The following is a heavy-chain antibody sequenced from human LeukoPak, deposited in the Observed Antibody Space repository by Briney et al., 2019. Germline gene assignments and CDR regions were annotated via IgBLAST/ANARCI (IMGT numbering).Heavy chain of an antibody. Sequence: PGESLKISCKGSGYSFTTYWIGWVRQMPGKGLEWMGSVYPGDSDTRYSPSFQGQVTISGDKSIGTAYLQWSSLKASDTAMYYCARLAPRIVGAWVDYWGQGTLVTVSS. V-gene: IGHV5-51*01. J-gene: IGHJ4*02. D-gene: IGHD1-26*01. CDR1: GYSFTTYW. CDR2: VYPGDSDT. CDR3: ARLAPRIVGAWVDY.